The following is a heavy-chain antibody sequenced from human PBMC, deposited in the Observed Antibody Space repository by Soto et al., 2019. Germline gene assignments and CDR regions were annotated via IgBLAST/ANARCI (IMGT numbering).Heavy chain of an antibody. Sequence: QVQLVQSGAEVKKPGSSVKVSCKASGGTFSSYAISWVRQAPGQGLEWMGGIIPIFGTANYVQKFQGRVTITADKSTSTAYMELSSLRSEDTAVYYCASVLAYCGGDCYSDAFDIWGQGTMVTVSS. CDR1: GGTFSSYA. D-gene: IGHD2-21*02. CDR3: ASVLAYCGGDCYSDAFDI. J-gene: IGHJ3*02. V-gene: IGHV1-69*06. CDR2: IIPIFGTA.